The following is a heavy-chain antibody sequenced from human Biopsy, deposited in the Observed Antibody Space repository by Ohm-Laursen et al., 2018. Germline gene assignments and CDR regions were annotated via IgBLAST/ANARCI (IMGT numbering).Heavy chain of an antibody. J-gene: IGHJ4*02. V-gene: IGHV1-46*01. CDR2: INPSGSAT. CDR3: ARNTGWYGDLYYFDY. Sequence: ASVKVSCKASGFSFTGYYMHWVRQAPGQGLEWMGMINPSGSATSYPQIFQGRVTMTRDTSKSTVYMELSSLRSADTAVYFCARNTGWYGDLYYFDYWGQGTLVTVSS. D-gene: IGHD6-19*01. CDR1: GFSFTGYY.